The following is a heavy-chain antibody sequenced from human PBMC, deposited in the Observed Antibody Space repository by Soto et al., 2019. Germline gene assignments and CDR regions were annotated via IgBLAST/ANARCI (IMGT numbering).Heavy chain of an antibody. V-gene: IGHV3-33*01. D-gene: IGHD3-10*01. CDR3: ARDLPYYGSGSPYFDY. CDR1: GFTFSSYG. J-gene: IGHJ4*02. CDR2: IWYDGSNK. Sequence: GGSLRLSCAASGFTFSSYGMHWVRQAPGKGLEWVAVIWYDGSNKYYADSVKGRFTISRDNSKNTLYLQMNSLRAEDTAVYYCARDLPYYGSGSPYFDYWGQGTLVTVSS.